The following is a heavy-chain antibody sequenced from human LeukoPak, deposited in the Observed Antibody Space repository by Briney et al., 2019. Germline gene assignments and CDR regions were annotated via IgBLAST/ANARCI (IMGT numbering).Heavy chain of an antibody. Sequence: SETLSLTCTVSGGSISSYYWSWIRQPPGKGLECIGYNYYSGSTNYNPSLKSRVTISVDTSKNQFSLKLSSVTAADTAVYYCARGVYDYVWGSYTENWFDPWGQGTLVTVSS. V-gene: IGHV4-59*01. CDR2: NYYSGST. J-gene: IGHJ5*02. CDR1: GGSISSYY. D-gene: IGHD3-16*01. CDR3: ARGVYDYVWGSYTENWFDP.